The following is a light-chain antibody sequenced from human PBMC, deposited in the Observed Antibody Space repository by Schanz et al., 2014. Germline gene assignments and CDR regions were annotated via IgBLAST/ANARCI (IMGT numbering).Light chain of an antibody. CDR2: DAS. V-gene: IGKV3D-20*02. CDR1: QSVSSSD. Sequence: EIVLTQSPGTLSLSPGERATLSCRASQSVSSSDLAWYQQKPGQAPRLLIYDASNRATGIPARFSGSGSGTDFTLTISSLEPEDFAVYYCQQRSNWYTFGQGTKLEIK. J-gene: IGKJ2*01. CDR3: QQRSNWYT.